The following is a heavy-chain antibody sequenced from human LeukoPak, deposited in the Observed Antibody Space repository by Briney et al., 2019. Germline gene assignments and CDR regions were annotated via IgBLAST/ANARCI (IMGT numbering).Heavy chain of an antibody. Sequence: ASVNVSCKASGYTFTSYDINWARQATGQGLEWMGWMNPNSGNTGYAQKFQGRVTMTRNTSISTAYMELSSLRSEDTAVYYCVIIAAAGTNYWGQGTLVTVSS. D-gene: IGHD6-13*01. J-gene: IGHJ4*02. CDR1: GYTFTSYD. CDR3: VIIAAAGTNY. V-gene: IGHV1-8*01. CDR2: MNPNSGNT.